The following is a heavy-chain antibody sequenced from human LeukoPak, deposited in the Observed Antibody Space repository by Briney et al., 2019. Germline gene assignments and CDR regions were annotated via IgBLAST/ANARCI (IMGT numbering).Heavy chain of an antibody. CDR2: ISGGGGT. D-gene: IGHD2-21*02. V-gene: IGHV3-23*01. Sequence: GGSLRLSCAASGFTFSSYSMSWVRQAPGKGLDWLSGISGGGGTYYADSVKGRFTISRDNSKNTLYLQVNSLRAEDTGVYYCAKEPPYCGGDCYFLLDYWGQGTLVTVSS. CDR1: GFTFSSYS. J-gene: IGHJ4*02. CDR3: AKEPPYCGGDCYFLLDY.